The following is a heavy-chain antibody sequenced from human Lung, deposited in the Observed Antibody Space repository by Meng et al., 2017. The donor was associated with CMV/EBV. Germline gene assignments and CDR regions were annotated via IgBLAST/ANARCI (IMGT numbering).Heavy chain of an antibody. J-gene: IGHJ5*02. CDR1: GGSISCGGFY. D-gene: IGHD4-17*01. V-gene: IGHV4-31*11. CDR2: IYYSGST. CDR3: ARTNYGDYNWFDP. Sequence: QLQRQESGPGLVKPSQTLSLPVVVCGGSISCGGFYWSWIRQHPGKGLEWIGYIYYSGSTYYNPSLRSRVAISTDTSKNQFSLKLTSVTAADTAVYFCARTNYGDYNWFDPWGQGTLVTVSS.